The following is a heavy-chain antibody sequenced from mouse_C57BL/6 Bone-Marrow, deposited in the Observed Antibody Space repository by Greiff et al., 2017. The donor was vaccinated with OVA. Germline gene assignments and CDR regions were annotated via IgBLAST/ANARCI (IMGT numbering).Heavy chain of an antibody. CDR1: GYTFTSYG. D-gene: IGHD1-1*01. CDR3: AKAYYGSSYDAMDY. J-gene: IGHJ4*01. Sequence: VQLQQSGAELARPGASVKLSCKASGYTFTSYGISWVKQRTGQGLEWIGEIYPRSGNTYYNEKFKGKATLTADKSSSTAYMELRILTSEDSAVYFCAKAYYGSSYDAMDYWGQGTSVTVSS. CDR2: IYPRSGNT. V-gene: IGHV1-81*01.